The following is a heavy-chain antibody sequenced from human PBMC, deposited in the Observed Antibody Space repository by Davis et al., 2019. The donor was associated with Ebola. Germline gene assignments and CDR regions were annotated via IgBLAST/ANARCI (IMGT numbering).Heavy chain of an antibody. Sequence: ASVKVSCKASGYTFTSYGISWVRQAPGQGLEWMGWISAYNGNTNYAQKLQGRVTMTTDTSTSTAYMELRSLRSDDTAVYYCARVLYYYDSSGYDPVQYFQHWGQGTLVTVSS. CDR1: GYTFTSYG. CDR2: ISAYNGNT. V-gene: IGHV1-18*04. CDR3: ARVLYYYDSSGYDPVQYFQH. D-gene: IGHD3-22*01. J-gene: IGHJ1*01.